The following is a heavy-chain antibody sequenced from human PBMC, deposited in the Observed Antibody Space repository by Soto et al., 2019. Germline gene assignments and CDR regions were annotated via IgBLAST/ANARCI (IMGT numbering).Heavy chain of an antibody. V-gene: IGHV3-23*01. D-gene: IGHD3-22*01. CDR1: RFTFNSYA. J-gene: IGHJ4*02. CDR3: AKSPKVISTPFDY. Sequence: XGSRRRSCVAARFTFNSYALNWVRQAPGRGLDWVSAISGSGGTTYYADSVKGRFTISRDNSKNTLFLQMNSPRAEDAAIYYCAKSPKVISTPFDYWGKGSLVTVS. CDR2: ISGSGGTT.